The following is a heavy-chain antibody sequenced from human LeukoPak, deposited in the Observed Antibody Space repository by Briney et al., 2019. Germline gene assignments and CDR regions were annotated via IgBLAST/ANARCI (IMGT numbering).Heavy chain of an antibody. D-gene: IGHD6-13*01. CDR1: GGSISSGGYS. CDR3: ARVRVPVDSSSLGLDRYYYYGMDV. V-gene: IGHV4-30-2*01. CDR2: IYHSGST. J-gene: IGHJ6*02. Sequence: PSETLSLTCAVSGGSISSGGYSWSWIRQPPGKGLEWIGYIYHSGSTYYNPSLKSRVTISVDRSKNQFSLKLSSVTAADTAVYYCARVRVPVDSSSLGLDRYYYYGMDVWGQGTTVTASS.